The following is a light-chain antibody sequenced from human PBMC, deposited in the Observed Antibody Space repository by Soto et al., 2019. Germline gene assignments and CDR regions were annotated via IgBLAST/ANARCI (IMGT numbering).Light chain of an antibody. V-gene: IGLV2-14*01. Sequence: QLVLTQPASVSGSPGQSITISCTGTSSDVGGYNYVSWYQQHPGKAPKLMIYEVSHRPSGVSNRFSGSKSGNTASLTISGLQAEDEADYYCSSYTSSRTRVFAGGTKLTVL. CDR2: EVS. CDR3: SSYTSSRTRV. CDR1: SSDVGGYNY. J-gene: IGLJ3*02.